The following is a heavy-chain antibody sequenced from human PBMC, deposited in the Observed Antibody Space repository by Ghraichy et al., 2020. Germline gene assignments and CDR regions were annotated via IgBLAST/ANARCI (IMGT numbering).Heavy chain of an antibody. J-gene: IGHJ4*02. CDR1: GGSISAYY. V-gene: IGHV4-59*01. D-gene: IGHD6-19*01. CDR3: ARHYTSGWNPLLLFAL. Sequence: SQTLSLTCTVSGGSISAYYWSWVRQSPGRGLEWIAYIYYNGNTQYNPSLRSRVTISLDTSKNQFSLRLTSVTAADTAVYYCARHYTSGWNPLLLFALWGQGTLVTVSS. CDR2: IYYNGNT.